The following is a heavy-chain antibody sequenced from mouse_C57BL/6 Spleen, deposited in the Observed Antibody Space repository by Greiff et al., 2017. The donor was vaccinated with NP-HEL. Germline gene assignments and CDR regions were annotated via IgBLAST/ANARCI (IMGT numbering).Heavy chain of an antibody. J-gene: IGHJ3*01. D-gene: IGHD2-5*01. CDR2: LYPGDGDT. CDR3: ARKNYSNSFAY. Sequence: QVQLQQSGAELVKPGASVKISCKASGYAFSSYWMNWVKQRPGKGLEWIGQLYPGDGDTNYNGKLKGKATLTADKSSSTAYMQLSSLTSEDSAVYFCARKNYSNSFAYWGQGTLVTVSA. V-gene: IGHV1-80*01. CDR1: GYAFSSYW.